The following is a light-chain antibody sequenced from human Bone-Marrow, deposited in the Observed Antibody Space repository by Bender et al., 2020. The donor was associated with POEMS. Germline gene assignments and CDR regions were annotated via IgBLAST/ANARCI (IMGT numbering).Light chain of an antibody. J-gene: IGLJ3*02. CDR3: CSFAASGV. V-gene: IGLV2-23*01. CDR2: EGS. Sequence: QSALTQPASVSGSPGQSITISCTGSSSDVGNYDLVSWYQQHPGKAPKLVIYEGSKRPSGVSHRFSGSKSGNTASLTISGLQAEDEADYYCCSFAASGVFGGGTKLTVL. CDR1: SSDVGNYDL.